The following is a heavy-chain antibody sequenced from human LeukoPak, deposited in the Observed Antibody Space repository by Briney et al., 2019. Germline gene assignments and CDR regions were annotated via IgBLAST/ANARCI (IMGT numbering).Heavy chain of an antibody. D-gene: IGHD5-24*01. CDR1: GFTFSRSW. J-gene: IGHJ4*02. V-gene: IGHV3-7*03. Sequence: TGGSLRLSCAASGFTFSRSWMSWVRQAPGKGLEWVANIKQDGSEKYYVDSVKGRFTISRDNAKNSLYLQMNSLRAEDTAVYYCAREPKDGYNYSPFDYWGQGTLVTVSS. CDR2: IKQDGSEK. CDR3: AREPKDGYNYSPFDY.